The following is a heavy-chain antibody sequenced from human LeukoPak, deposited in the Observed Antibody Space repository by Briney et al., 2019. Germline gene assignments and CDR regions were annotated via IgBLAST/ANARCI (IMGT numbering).Heavy chain of an antibody. V-gene: IGHV4-34*01. Sequence: SETLSLTCAVYGGSFSGFSWTWIRQSPGKGLERLGEINDIGSTTFNPSLKSRVTISVDTSKNQFSLKLSSVTAADTAVYYCARHPPDDIVVPIDYYYYMDVWGKGTTVTVSS. CDR1: GGSFSGFS. CDR2: INDIGST. D-gene: IGHD2-2*01. CDR3: ARHPPDDIVVPIDYYYYMDV. J-gene: IGHJ6*03.